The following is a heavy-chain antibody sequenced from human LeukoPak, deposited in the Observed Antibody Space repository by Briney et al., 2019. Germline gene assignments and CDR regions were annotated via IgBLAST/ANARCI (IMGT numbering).Heavy chain of an antibody. J-gene: IGHJ5*02. V-gene: IGHV4-59*01. CDR2: IYYSGGT. CDR3: ARPDNWNSHGFDP. CDR1: GGSISSYY. D-gene: IGHD1-7*01. Sequence: SETLSLTCTVSGGSISSYYWSWIRQPPGKGLEWIGYIYYSGGTNYNPSLKSRVTISVDTSKNQFSLKLSSVTAADTAVYYCARPDNWNSHGFDPWGQGTLVTVSS.